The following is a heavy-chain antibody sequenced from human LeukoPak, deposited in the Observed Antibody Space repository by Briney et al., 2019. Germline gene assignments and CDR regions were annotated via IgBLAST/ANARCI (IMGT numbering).Heavy chain of an antibody. D-gene: IGHD3-22*01. J-gene: IGHJ4*02. V-gene: IGHV3-23*01. CDR3: AKTHPITMIVVVITPFDY. Sequence: GGSLRLSCAASGFTFSSYAMSWVRQAPGKGLEWVSAISGSGGSTYYAASVKGRFTISRDNSKNTLYLQMNSLRAEHTAVYYCAKTHPITMIVVVITPFDYWGQGTLVTVSS. CDR1: GFTFSSYA. CDR2: ISGSGGST.